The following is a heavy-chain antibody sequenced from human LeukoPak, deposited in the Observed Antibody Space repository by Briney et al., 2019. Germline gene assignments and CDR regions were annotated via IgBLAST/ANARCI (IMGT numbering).Heavy chain of an antibody. J-gene: IGHJ4*02. D-gene: IGHD3-3*01. V-gene: IGHV3-7*01. Sequence: GSLRLSCAASGFTFSSYWMSWVRQAPGKGLEWVANIKQDGSEKYYVDSVKGRFTISRDNAKNSLYLQMNSLRAEDTAVYYCAKDAHLRSYYDFWSGYYTGLNYFDYWGQGTLVTVSS. CDR1: GFTFSSYW. CDR2: IKQDGSEK. CDR3: AKDAHLRSYYDFWSGYYTGLNYFDY.